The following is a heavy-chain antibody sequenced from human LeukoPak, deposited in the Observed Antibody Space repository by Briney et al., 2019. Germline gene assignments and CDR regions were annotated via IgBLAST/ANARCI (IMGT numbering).Heavy chain of an antibody. CDR3: ARGRYDILTGYSYGDWFDP. J-gene: IGHJ5*02. CDR2: ISGSGGST. Sequence: PGGSLRLSCAASGFTFSSYAMSWVRQAPGKGLEWVSAISGSGGSTYYADSVKGRFTISRDNSKNTLYLQMNSLRAEDTAVYYCARGRYDILTGYSYGDWFDPWGQGTLVTVSS. D-gene: IGHD3-9*01. V-gene: IGHV3-23*01. CDR1: GFTFSSYA.